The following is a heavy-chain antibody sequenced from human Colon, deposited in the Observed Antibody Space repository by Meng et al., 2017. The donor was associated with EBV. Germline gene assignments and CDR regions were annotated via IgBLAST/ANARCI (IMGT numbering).Heavy chain of an antibody. J-gene: IGHJ5*02. V-gene: IGHV4-4*02. Sequence: VRLQGAGQGLVQPSGTLSLPCAVAGGSISSNNWWIWVRQPQGKGLEWVGEIFHSGSTNHNPSLKSRVTMSMDKSKNQFSLRLSSVTAADTAVYYCASSDYYGSGSYYPWGQGTLVTVSS. D-gene: IGHD3-10*01. CDR3: ASSDYYGSGSYYP. CDR1: GGSISSNNW. CDR2: IFHSGST.